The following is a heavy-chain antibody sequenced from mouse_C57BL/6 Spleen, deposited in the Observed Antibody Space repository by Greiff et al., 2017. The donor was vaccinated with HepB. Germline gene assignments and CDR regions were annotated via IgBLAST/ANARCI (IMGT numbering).Heavy chain of an antibody. V-gene: IGHV1-82*01. D-gene: IGHD2-2*01. CDR3: ARGGYYYAMDY. CDR2: IYPGDGDT. CDR1: GYAFSSSW. Sequence: QVQLQQSGPELVKPGASVKISCKASGYAFSSSWMNWVKQRPGKGLEWIGRIYPGDGDTNYNGKFKGKATLTADKSSSTAYMQLSSLTSEDSAVYFCARGGYYYAMDYWCQGTSVTVSS. J-gene: IGHJ4*01.